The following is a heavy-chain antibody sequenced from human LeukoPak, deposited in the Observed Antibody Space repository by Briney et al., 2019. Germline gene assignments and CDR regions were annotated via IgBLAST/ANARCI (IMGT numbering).Heavy chain of an antibody. D-gene: IGHD6-6*01. J-gene: IGHJ6*03. CDR1: GFTFSSYG. CDR2: IRYDGSNK. V-gene: IGHV3-30*02. Sequence: PGGSLRLSRAASGFTFSSYGMHWVRQAPGKGLEWVAFIRYDGSNKYYADSVKGRFTISRDNSKNTLYLQMNSLRAEDTAVYYCAKLYEQLAYYYYYYMDVWGKGTTVTVSS. CDR3: AKLYEQLAYYYYYYMDV.